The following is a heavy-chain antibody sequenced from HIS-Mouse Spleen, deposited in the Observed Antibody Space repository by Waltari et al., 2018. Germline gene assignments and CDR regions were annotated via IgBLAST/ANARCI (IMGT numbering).Heavy chain of an antibody. CDR2: IYTSGST. CDR3: ARDFHDFWSGYYGGDKKHDAFDI. Sequence: QVQLQESGPGLVKPSETLSLTCTVSGGSISSYYWSWIRQPAGKGLEWIGRIYTSGSTHYNPSLKSRVTMSVDTSKNQVSLKLSCVTAADTAVYYCARDFHDFWSGYYGGDKKHDAFDIWGQGTMVTVSS. CDR1: GGSISSYY. D-gene: IGHD3-3*01. J-gene: IGHJ3*02. V-gene: IGHV4-4*07.